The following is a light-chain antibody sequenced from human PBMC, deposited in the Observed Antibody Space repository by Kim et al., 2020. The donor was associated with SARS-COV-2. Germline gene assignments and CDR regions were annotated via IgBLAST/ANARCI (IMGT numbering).Light chain of an antibody. CDR2: GAS. J-gene: IGKJ4*01. Sequence: TINCKSSQPVLYTSNNKNYLAWYQQKPGQAPNLLIYGASTRASWVPDRFSGSGSGTDFTLTISSLQAEDVAVYYCQEYYSTPLTFGGGTKVDIK. CDR3: QEYYSTPLT. CDR1: QPVLYTSNNKNY. V-gene: IGKV4-1*01.